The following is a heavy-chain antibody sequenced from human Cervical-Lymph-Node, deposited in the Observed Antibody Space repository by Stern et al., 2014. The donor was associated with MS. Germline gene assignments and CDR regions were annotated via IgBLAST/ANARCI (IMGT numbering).Heavy chain of an antibody. CDR3: TTDPKIDYGDYGRDY. V-gene: IGHV3-15*01. CDR1: GFTFSNAW. J-gene: IGHJ4*02. CDR2: IKSITDGGTT. D-gene: IGHD4-17*01. Sequence: EVKLVESGGGLVKPGGYLRLSCAVSGFTFSNAWMTWVRQAPGKGLEWGGRIKSITDGGTTDYAAHVKGRFTISRDDSKNILYLRMNNLKTEDTAVYYCTTDPKIDYGDYGRDYWGQGTLVTVSS.